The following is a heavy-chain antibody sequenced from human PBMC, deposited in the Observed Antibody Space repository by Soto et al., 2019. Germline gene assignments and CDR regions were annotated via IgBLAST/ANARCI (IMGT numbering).Heavy chain of an antibody. V-gene: IGHV4-59*13. CDR2: IYYTGST. Sequence: PSETLSLTCTVSGGSISSYYWSCIRQPPGVGLQWFGYIYYTGSTNYNPSLKSRVTISVDTSKNQFSLKLSSVTAADTAVYYCVRYAGGQHLEYWGQGTMVTVSS. CDR1: GGSISSYY. J-gene: IGHJ4*02. CDR3: VRYAGGQHLEY. D-gene: IGHD2-2*01.